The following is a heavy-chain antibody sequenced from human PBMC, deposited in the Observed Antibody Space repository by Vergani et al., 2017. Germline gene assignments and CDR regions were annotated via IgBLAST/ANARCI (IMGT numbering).Heavy chain of an antibody. Sequence: EVQLVQSGAEVKKPGATMKISCKVSGYTFTDHSMHWVKQAPGQGLEWMGLVDPEDGETIYAEKFKGRVTIAADTSTDTAHLELSSLRSEDTAVYYCATPQTVTTGGMEVWGQGTTVIVSS. CDR1: GYTFTDHS. CDR2: VDPEDGET. D-gene: IGHD4-17*01. V-gene: IGHV1-69-2*01. J-gene: IGHJ6*02. CDR3: ATPQTVTTGGMEV.